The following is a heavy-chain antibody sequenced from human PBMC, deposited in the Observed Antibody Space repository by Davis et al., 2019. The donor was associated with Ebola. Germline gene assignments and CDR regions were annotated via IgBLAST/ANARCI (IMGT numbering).Heavy chain of an antibody. D-gene: IGHD2-2*02. Sequence: GESLKISCAASGFIFSHYGMHWVRQAPGKGLDWVAFIRYDGTNKYYADSVKGRFSISRDNAKNLLYLQMNSLRAEDTAVYYCARDLYLGSWNYYGMDVWGQGTTVTVSS. CDR1: GFIFSHYG. CDR2: IRYDGTNK. V-gene: IGHV3-30*02. CDR3: ARDLYLGSWNYYGMDV. J-gene: IGHJ6*02.